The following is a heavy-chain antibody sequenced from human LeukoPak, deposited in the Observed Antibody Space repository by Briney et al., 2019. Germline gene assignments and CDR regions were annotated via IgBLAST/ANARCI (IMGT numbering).Heavy chain of an antibody. CDR3: ARDQRGILWVGRFDF. J-gene: IGHJ4*02. CDR1: GFTFSSYG. Sequence: PGGSLRLSCAASGFTFSSYGMHWVRQAPGKGLEWVAVISSDGRTYYLADSVRGRFTISRENSQKTVYLQMNSLRAEDTAVYYCARDQRGILWVGRFDFGGQGTLVTVSS. CDR2: ISSDGRTY. D-gene: IGHD3-10*01. V-gene: IGHV3-30*03.